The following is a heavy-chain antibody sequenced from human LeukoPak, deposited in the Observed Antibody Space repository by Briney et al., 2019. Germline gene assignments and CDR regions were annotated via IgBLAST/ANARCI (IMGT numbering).Heavy chain of an antibody. CDR3: ARDEYSSGWYGPRAFDI. CDR1: GYTFTSYG. V-gene: IGHV1-18*01. D-gene: IGHD6-19*01. CDR2: ISAYNGNT. Sequence: GASVKVSCKASGYTFTSYGISWVRQAPGQGLEWMGWISAYNGNTNYAQKLQGRVTMTTDTSTSTAYMELRSLRSDDTAVYYCARDEYSSGWYGPRAFDIWGQGTMVTVSS. J-gene: IGHJ3*02.